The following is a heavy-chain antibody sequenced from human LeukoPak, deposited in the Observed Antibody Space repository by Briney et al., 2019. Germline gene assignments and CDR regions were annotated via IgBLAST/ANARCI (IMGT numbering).Heavy chain of an antibody. D-gene: IGHD5-12*01. V-gene: IGHV6-1*01. Sequence: SQTLSLTCAISGDSVSSTSAAWNWIRQPPSRGLEWLGRTYYRSKWYGDYAVSVRGRITVNPDTSTNQFSLKLSSVTAADTAVYYCARHTRPGYSGYENAFDIWGQGNMVTVSS. J-gene: IGHJ3*02. CDR2: TYYRSKWYG. CDR3: ARHTRPGYSGYENAFDI. CDR1: GDSVSSTSAA.